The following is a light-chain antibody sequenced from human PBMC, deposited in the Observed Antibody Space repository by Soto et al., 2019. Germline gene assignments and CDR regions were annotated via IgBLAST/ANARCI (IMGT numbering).Light chain of an antibody. Sequence: QSVLTQPASVSGSPGQSITISCNGTSSDIGGFNYVSWYQQHPGKAPTLIIYEVSNRPSGISHRFSGSKSGDTASLTISGLQAEDEADYYCSSFTNTTPLVLFGGGTQLTVL. V-gene: IGLV2-14*03. CDR3: SSFTNTTPLVL. CDR2: EVS. J-gene: IGLJ7*01. CDR1: SSDIGGFNY.